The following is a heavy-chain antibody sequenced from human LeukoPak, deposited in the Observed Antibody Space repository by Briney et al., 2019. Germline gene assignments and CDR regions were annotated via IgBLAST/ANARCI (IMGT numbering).Heavy chain of an antibody. CDR3: ARVAIAVAGTLEGGFDY. Sequence: GASVKVSCKASGYTLTSYGISWVRQAPGQGLEWMGWISAYNGNTNYAQKLQGRVTMTTDTSTSTAYMELRSLRSDDTAVYYCARVAIAVAGTLEGGFDYWGQGTLVTVSS. CDR1: GYTLTSYG. J-gene: IGHJ4*02. D-gene: IGHD6-19*01. CDR2: ISAYNGNT. V-gene: IGHV1-18*01.